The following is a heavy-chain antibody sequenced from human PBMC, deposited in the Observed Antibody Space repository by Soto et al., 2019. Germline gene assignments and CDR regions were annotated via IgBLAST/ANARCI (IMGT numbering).Heavy chain of an antibody. CDR2: IYPGDSDT. V-gene: IGHV5-51*01. Sequence: AESMPISCKGSGYSFNTSCIGWVRPMPGKGLEWMGIIYPGDSDTRYSPSFQGQVTLSADKSISTAYLQWSSLTASDTAMYYCARQRGYCSGGSCYDIWFGPWGQGPLVTV. J-gene: IGHJ5*02. D-gene: IGHD2-15*01. CDR1: GYSFNTSC. CDR3: ARQRGYCSGGSCYDIWFGP.